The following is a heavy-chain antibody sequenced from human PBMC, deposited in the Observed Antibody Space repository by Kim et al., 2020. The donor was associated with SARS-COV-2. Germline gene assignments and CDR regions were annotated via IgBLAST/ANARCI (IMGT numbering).Heavy chain of an antibody. CDR3: ARDIQRAAGGGY. V-gene: IGHV1-46*01. D-gene: IGHD6-13*01. Sequence: SYAQKFQGRVTMTRDTSTSTVYMGLSSLRSEDTAVYYCARDIQRAAGGGYWGQGTLVTVSS. J-gene: IGHJ4*02.